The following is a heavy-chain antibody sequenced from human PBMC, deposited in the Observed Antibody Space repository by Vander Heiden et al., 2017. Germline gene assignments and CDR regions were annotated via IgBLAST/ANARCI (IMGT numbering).Heavy chain of an antibody. J-gene: IGHJ4*02. Sequence: QVQLVESGGGVVQPGRSLRLSCAASGFTFSSYGMHWVRQAPGKGLEWVAVISYDGRKKYDADSVKGRFTISRDNSKNTLYLKMKSLRAEDTAVYDCAKDSQQLCDYWGQGTLVTVSS. CDR1: GFTFSSYG. V-gene: IGHV3-30*18. CDR2: ISYDGRKK. CDR3: AKDSQQLCDY. D-gene: IGHD6-13*01.